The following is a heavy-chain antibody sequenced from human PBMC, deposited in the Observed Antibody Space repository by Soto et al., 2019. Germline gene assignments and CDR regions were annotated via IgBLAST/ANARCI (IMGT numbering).Heavy chain of an antibody. J-gene: IGHJ4*02. D-gene: IGHD3-22*01. CDR1: GGLFSSYP. CDR3: ERGGSGYTWFNEF. CDR2: IIPVFQTA. V-gene: IGHV1-69*01. Sequence: QEQLVQSGAEVKKPGSSVKVSCKASGGLFSSYPISWVRQVPGQGLEWMGGIIPVFQTAYYTQRFQCRVTITADESTTTAYMELCSLRSEDTAIYYCERGGSGYTWFNEFWGQGTLVTVSS.